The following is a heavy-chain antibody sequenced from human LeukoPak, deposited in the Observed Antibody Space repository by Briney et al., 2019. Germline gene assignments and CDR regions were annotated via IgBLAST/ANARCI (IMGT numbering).Heavy chain of an antibody. CDR1: GFTFDDYG. Sequence: PGGSLRLSCAASGFTFDDYGMSWVRQAPGKGLEWVSGINWNGGSTGYADSVKGRFTISRDNAKNSLYLQMNSLRAEDTALYYCARARTNSYYDFWSGYYLDAFDIWGQETMVTVSS. J-gene: IGHJ3*02. V-gene: IGHV3-20*04. CDR2: INWNGGST. D-gene: IGHD3-3*01. CDR3: ARARTNSYYDFWSGYYLDAFDI.